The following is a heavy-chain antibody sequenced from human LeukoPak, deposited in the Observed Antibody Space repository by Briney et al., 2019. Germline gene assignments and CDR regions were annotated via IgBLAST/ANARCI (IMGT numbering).Heavy chain of an antibody. CDR1: GGSISSYY. CDR3: ARHFYYGTGSYRYYYYYMDV. CDR2: IYYSGST. D-gene: IGHD3-10*01. J-gene: IGHJ6*03. Sequence: PSETLSLTCTVSGGSISSYYWSWIRQPPGKGLEWIGYIYYSGSTNYNPSLKSRVTISVDTSKNQFSLKLSSVNAADTAVYYCARHFYYGTGSYRYYYYYMDVWGKGTTVTVSS. V-gene: IGHV4-59*08.